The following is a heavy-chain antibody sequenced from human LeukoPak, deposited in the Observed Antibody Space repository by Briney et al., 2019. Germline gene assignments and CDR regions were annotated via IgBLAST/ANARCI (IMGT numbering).Heavy chain of an antibody. CDR3: ARNIRILLGNTMVRGVPWYFDY. CDR1: GYSFTGYY. Sequence: ASVKVSCKASGYSFTGYYIHWVRQAPGQGLAWMGWINPKSGATNYAQKFQGRVTMTRDTSISTAYMELSRLRSDDTAVYYCARNIRILLGNTMVRGVPWYFDYWGQGTLVPVSS. D-gene: IGHD3-10*01. V-gene: IGHV1-2*02. J-gene: IGHJ4*02. CDR2: INPKSGAT.